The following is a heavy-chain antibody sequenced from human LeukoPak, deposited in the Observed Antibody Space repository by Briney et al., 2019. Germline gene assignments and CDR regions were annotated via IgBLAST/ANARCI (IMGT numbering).Heavy chain of an antibody. Sequence: GGSLRLSCAASGFTFSSYSMNWVRRAPGKGLEWVSSISSSSSYIYYADSVKGRFTISRDNAKNSLYLQMNSLRAEDTAVYYCARINCSGGSCLFDYWGQGTLVTVSS. CDR2: ISSSSSYI. D-gene: IGHD2-15*01. J-gene: IGHJ4*02. CDR1: GFTFSSYS. CDR3: ARINCSGGSCLFDY. V-gene: IGHV3-21*01.